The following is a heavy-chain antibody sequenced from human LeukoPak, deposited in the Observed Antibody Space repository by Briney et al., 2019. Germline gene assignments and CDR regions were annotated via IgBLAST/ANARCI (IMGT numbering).Heavy chain of an antibody. J-gene: IGHJ4*02. V-gene: IGHV3-33*01. CDR1: GFTFSSYG. Sequence: GSLRLSCAASGFTFSSYGMHWVRQAPGKGLEWVAVIWYDGSNKYYADSVKGRFTISRDNSKNTLYLQMNSLRAEDTAVYYCARERGYDSSGYYVFGYWGQGTLVTVSS. CDR3: ARERGYDSSGYYVFGY. CDR2: IWYDGSNK. D-gene: IGHD3-22*01.